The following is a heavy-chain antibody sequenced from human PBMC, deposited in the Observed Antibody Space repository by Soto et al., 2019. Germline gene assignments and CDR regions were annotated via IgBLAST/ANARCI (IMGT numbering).Heavy chain of an antibody. D-gene: IGHD2-8*01. V-gene: IGHV1-69*01. Sequence: SVKVSCKASGGTLISDASIWVRQAPGQGLEWMGGIIPIFGTANYAQKFQGRVTITADESTSTAYMELSSLRSEDTAVYYCARGEGDIVIMHRKNEYWYFDLWGRGTLVTSPQ. CDR2: IIPIFGTA. J-gene: IGHJ2*01. CDR1: GGTLISDA. CDR3: ARGEGDIVIMHRKNEYWYFDL.